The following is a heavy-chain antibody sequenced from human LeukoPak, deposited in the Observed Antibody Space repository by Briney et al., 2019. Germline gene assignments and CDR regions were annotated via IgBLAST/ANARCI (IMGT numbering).Heavy chain of an antibody. V-gene: IGHV4-59*01. D-gene: IGHD6-13*01. CDR2: IYYSGST. J-gene: IGHJ4*02. CDR1: VGSLSSYY. Sequence: SETLSLTCTVSVGSLSSYYWSWIRQPPGKGLEWIGYIYYSGSTNYNPSLKSRVTISVDTSKNQFSLKLSSATAADTAVYYCAKGYSSSWYYYWGQGTLVTVSS. CDR3: AKGYSSSWYYY.